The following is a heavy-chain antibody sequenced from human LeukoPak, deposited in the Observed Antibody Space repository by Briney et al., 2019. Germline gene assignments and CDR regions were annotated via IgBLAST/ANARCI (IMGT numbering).Heavy chain of an antibody. CDR2: INHSGST. V-gene: IGHV4-34*01. CDR1: GGSFSGYY. Sequence: SETLSLTCAVYGGSFSGYYWSWIRQPPGKGLEWIGEINHSGSTNYNPSLKSRVTISVDTSKNQFSLKLSSVTAADTAVYYCARSPGGSSSSDFDYWGQGTLVTVSS. J-gene: IGHJ4*02. D-gene: IGHD6-6*01. CDR3: ARSPGGSSSSDFDY.